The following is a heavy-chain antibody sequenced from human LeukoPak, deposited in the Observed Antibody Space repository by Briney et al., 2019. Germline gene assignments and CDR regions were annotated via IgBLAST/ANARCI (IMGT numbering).Heavy chain of an antibody. CDR1: GGSISSYY. Sequence: SETLSLTCTVSGGSISSYYWSWIRQPPGKGLEWIGYIYYSGSTNYNPSLKSRVTISVDTSKNQFSLKLSSVTAADTAVYYCARSRGVPNFDYWGQGTLVTVSS. J-gene: IGHJ4*02. CDR3: ARSRGVPNFDY. V-gene: IGHV4-59*01. D-gene: IGHD3-10*01. CDR2: IYYSGST.